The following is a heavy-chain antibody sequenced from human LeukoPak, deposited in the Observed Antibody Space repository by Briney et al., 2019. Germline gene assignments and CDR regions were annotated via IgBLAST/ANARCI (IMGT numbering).Heavy chain of an antibody. D-gene: IGHD3-3*01. Sequence: SETLSLTCAVYGGSFSGYYWSWIRQPPGKGLEWIGEINHSGSTNYNPSLKSRVTISVDTSKNQFSLNLSSVTAADTAVFYCARAVFWSGQYYFDYWGQGTLVTVSS. J-gene: IGHJ4*02. V-gene: IGHV4-34*01. CDR3: ARAVFWSGQYYFDY. CDR2: INHSGST. CDR1: GGSFSGYY.